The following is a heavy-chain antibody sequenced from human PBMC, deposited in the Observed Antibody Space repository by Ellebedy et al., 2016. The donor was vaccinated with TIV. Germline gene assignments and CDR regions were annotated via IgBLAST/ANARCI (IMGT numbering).Heavy chain of an antibody. V-gene: IGHV4-4*02. D-gene: IGHD3-10*02. CDR2: IYHSGNT. Sequence: SETLSLTCAVSGGSISSRNWWSWVRQPPGKGLEWIGEIYHSGNTNYNPSLKSRVSISVDKSKNQFSLELKSVTAADTAIYYCARDLDGRCSGSYSFDYWGQGTLVIVSS. CDR3: ARDLDGRCSGSYSFDY. J-gene: IGHJ4*02. CDR1: GGSISSRNW.